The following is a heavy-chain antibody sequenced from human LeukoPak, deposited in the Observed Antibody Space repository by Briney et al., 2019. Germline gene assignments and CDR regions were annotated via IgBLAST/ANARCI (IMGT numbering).Heavy chain of an antibody. CDR1: GFTFTNAW. CDR3: TTDLGTYYHGSQRLIPIDY. Sequence: GGSLRLSCADSGFTFTNAWMSWVRQAPGKGLEWIGRIKSKTDGETTNYAEPARGRFTISRDDSKSAVYLQMNSLKIEDTAVYYCTTDLGTYYHGSQRLIPIDYWGQGTLVTVSS. D-gene: IGHD3-10*01. V-gene: IGHV3-15*01. CDR2: IKSKTDGETT. J-gene: IGHJ4*02.